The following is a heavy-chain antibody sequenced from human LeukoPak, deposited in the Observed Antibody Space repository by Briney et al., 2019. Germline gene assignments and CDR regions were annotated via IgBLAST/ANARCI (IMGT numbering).Heavy chain of an antibody. CDR2: IYYSGST. CDR1: GGSISSYY. V-gene: IGHV4-59*01. Sequence: AETLSLTCTVSGGSISSYYWSWIRQPPGKGLEWIGYIYYSGSTNYNPSLKSRVTISVDTSKNQFSLKLSSVTAADTAVYYCARSGDYYGSGSYYRFDPWGQGTLVTVSS. CDR3: ARSGDYYGSGSYYRFDP. D-gene: IGHD3-10*01. J-gene: IGHJ5*02.